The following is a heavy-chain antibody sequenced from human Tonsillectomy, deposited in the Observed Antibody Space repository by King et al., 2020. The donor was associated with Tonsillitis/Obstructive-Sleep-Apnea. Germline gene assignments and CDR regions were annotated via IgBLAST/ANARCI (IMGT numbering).Heavy chain of an antibody. J-gene: IGHJ6*03. CDR3: ARPTNYYYYMDV. Sequence: QLQESGPGLVKPSETLSLTCTVSGGSISSYYWSWIRQPPGKGLEWIGYIYYSGSTNYNPSLKSRVTISVDTSKNQFSLKLSPVTAADTAVYYCARPTNYYYYMDVWGKGTTVTVSS. V-gene: IGHV4-59*08. CDR1: GGSISSYY. CDR2: IYYSGST.